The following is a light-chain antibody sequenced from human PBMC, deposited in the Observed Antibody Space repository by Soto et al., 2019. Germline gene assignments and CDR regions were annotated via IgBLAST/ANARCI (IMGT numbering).Light chain of an antibody. V-gene: IGLV2-14*01. CDR1: SSDVGGYNY. CDR3: SSYTISSTLYV. Sequence: QSALTQPASVSGSPGQSITISCTGTSSDVGGYNYVSWYQQHPGKAPKLMIYDVSNRPSGVSNRFSGSKSGNTASLTISGLQDEDEADYYCSSYTISSTLYVFGTGTKLTVL. J-gene: IGLJ1*01. CDR2: DVS.